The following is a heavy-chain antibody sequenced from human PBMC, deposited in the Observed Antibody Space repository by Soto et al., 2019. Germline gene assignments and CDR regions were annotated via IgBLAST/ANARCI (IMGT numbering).Heavy chain of an antibody. CDR3: TIGLSVTLIDN. J-gene: IGHJ4*02. Sequence: QVQLQESCPGLVKPSQTLSLTCTVSGGSISTGGSYWTWIRQPTGKGLEWIGYIYYSGSTCSNPSHTSRVTISVDKSTHQSSPNVSSMTAEYTTVYYCTIGLSVTLIDNWGQGNLVSV. CDR1: GGSISTGGSY. V-gene: IGHV4-31*03. D-gene: IGHD5-18*01. CDR2: IYYSGST.